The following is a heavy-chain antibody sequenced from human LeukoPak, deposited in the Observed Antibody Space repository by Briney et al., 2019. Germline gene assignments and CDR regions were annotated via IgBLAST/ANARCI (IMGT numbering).Heavy chain of an antibody. J-gene: IGHJ5*02. Sequence: QAGGSLRLSCAASGFIFNNYGLIWVRQAPGKGLEWVSAISNDGGGTQYADFVEGRFTISRDNSKNTLFLQMSSLRAEDTALYYCAKGSSGYFADLWGQGTLATVSS. CDR3: AKGSSGYFADL. D-gene: IGHD3-22*01. CDR2: ISNDGGGT. V-gene: IGHV3-23*01. CDR1: GFIFNNYG.